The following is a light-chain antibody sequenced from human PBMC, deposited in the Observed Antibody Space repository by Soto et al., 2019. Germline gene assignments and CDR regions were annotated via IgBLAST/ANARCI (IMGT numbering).Light chain of an antibody. V-gene: IGKV3-15*01. CDR1: QSVSSN. Sequence: EIVMTQSPATLSVSPGERATLSCRASQSVSSNLAWYQQKPGQAPRLLIYGASTRATGIPARFSGSGSGTEFTLTISGLQSEDFAVYYCQKYTNWPPWTFGQGTKVEIK. CDR2: GAS. CDR3: QKYTNWPPWT. J-gene: IGKJ1*01.